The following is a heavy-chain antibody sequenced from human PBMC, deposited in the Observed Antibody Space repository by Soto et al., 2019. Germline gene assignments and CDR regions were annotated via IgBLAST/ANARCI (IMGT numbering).Heavy chain of an antibody. CDR2: IYYSGST. D-gene: IGHD4-17*01. Sequence: PSETLSLTCTVSGGSISSSSYYWGWIRQPPGKGLEWIGSIYYSGSTYYNPSLKSRVTISVDTSKNQFSLKLSSVTAADTAVYYCASAPTVTTPVDYWGQGTLVTISS. CDR3: ASAPTVTTPVDY. V-gene: IGHV4-39*01. J-gene: IGHJ4*02. CDR1: GGSISSSSYY.